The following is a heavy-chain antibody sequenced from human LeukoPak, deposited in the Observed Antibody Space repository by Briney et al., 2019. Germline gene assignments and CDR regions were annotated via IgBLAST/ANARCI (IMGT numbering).Heavy chain of an antibody. V-gene: IGHV3-30-3*01. CDR1: GFTFSSYA. CDR2: ISYDGSNK. J-gene: IGHJ4*02. D-gene: IGHD2-2*01. Sequence: GGSLRLSCAASGFTFSSYAMHWVRQAPGKGLEWVAVISYDGSNKYYADSVKGRFTIYRDNSKNTLYLQMNSLRAEDTAVYYCARDRYCSSTSCYDDYWGQGTLVTVSS. CDR3: ARDRYCSSTSCYDDY.